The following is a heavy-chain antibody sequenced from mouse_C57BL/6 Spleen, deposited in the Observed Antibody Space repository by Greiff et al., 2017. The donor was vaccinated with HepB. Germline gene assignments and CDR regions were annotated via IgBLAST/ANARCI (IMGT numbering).Heavy chain of an antibody. CDR2: INPNNGGT. Sequence: VQLQQSGPELVKPGASVKISCKASGYTFTDYYMNWVKQSHGKSLEWIGDINPNNGGTSYNQKFKGKATLTVDKSSSTAYMELRSLTSEDSAVYYCATLEYDYVDFDYWGQGTTLPVSS. J-gene: IGHJ2*01. CDR3: ATLEYDYVDFDY. CDR1: GYTFTDYY. D-gene: IGHD2-4*01. V-gene: IGHV1-26*01.